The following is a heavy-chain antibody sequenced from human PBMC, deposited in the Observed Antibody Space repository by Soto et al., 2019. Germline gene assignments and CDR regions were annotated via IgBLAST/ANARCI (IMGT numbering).Heavy chain of an antibody. J-gene: IGHJ5*02. CDR2: ISSSSSYI. V-gene: IGHV3-21*01. Sequence: GGSLRLACAASGFTFSSYRMNWVRQAPGKGLEWVSSISSSSSYIYYADSVKGRFTISRDNAKNSLYLQMNSLRADDTAVYYCARDSSGSDSDSDPWGQGTLVTVSS. CDR1: GFTFSSYR. D-gene: IGHD6-19*01. CDR3: ARDSSGSDSDSDP.